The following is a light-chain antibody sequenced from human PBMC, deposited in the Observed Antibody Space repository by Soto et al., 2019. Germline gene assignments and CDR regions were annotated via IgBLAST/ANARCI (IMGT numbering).Light chain of an antibody. V-gene: IGLV2-14*01. CDR3: SSYTSTSTVL. CDR2: EVS. J-gene: IGLJ2*01. Sequence: QSALTQPASVSGSPGQSITISCTGTSSDVGDYNYVSWYQQHPGKAPKLMIYEVSDRPSGVSDRFSGSKSGNTASLTLSGLQAEDEADYYCSSYTSTSTVLFGGGTKLTVL. CDR1: SSDVGDYNY.